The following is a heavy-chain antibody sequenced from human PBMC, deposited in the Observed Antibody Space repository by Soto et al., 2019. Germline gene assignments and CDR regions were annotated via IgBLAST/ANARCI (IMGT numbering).Heavy chain of an antibody. CDR2: IIPIFGTA. D-gene: IGHD4-17*01. V-gene: IGHV1-69*01. Sequence: QVQLVQSGAEVKKPGSSVKVSCKASGGTFSSYAISWVRQAPGQGLEWMGGIIPIFGTANYAQKFQGRVTITADESTSADYMELSRLRSEDTAVYYCARDNAVTRNYYSYYGMDVWGQGTTVTVSS. CDR1: GGTFSSYA. CDR3: ARDNAVTRNYYSYYGMDV. J-gene: IGHJ6*02.